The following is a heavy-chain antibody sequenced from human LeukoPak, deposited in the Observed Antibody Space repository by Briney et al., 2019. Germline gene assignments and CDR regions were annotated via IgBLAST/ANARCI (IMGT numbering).Heavy chain of an antibody. Sequence: PGGSLRLSCAASGFTLNNAWMNWVRQAPGKGLEWVSYISSSGSTIYYADSVKGRFTISRDNAKNSLYLQMNSLRAEDTAVYYCARGLYGSGSYLDYWGQGTLVTVSS. J-gene: IGHJ4*02. D-gene: IGHD3-10*01. CDR3: ARGLYGSGSYLDY. CDR2: ISSSGSTI. CDR1: GFTLNNAW. V-gene: IGHV3-48*04.